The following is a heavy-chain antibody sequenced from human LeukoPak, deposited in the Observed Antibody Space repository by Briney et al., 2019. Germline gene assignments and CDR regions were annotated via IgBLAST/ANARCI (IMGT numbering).Heavy chain of an antibody. J-gene: IGHJ3*02. CDR2: IRGDGDGT. V-gene: IGHV3-23*01. CDR3: ARDRRDDYDYGAFDI. D-gene: IGHD5-24*01. CDR1: GFTFNNYA. Sequence: GGSLTLSCAASGFTFNNYAMAWVRQGPGKGLEWVSAIRGDGDGTYYADFMKGRFTISRDNSKNTLFLQMNSLRADDTAIYYCARDRRDDYDYGAFDIWGQGTMVTVSS.